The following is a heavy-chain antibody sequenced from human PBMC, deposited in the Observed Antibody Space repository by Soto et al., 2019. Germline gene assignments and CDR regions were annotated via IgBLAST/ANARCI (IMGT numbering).Heavy chain of an antibody. CDR3: ARGGGNGDY. CDR2: IWHDGSNK. Sequence: QVQLVESGGGVVQPGRSLRLSCVASGFTFNTYGMHWVRQAPGKGLEWVAVIWHDGSNKYYADSVKGRFTISRDNSKNTLYLQMNSLRAEDTAVYYCARGGGNGDYWGQGTLVTVSS. D-gene: IGHD2-15*01. V-gene: IGHV3-33*01. J-gene: IGHJ4*02. CDR1: GFTFNTYG.